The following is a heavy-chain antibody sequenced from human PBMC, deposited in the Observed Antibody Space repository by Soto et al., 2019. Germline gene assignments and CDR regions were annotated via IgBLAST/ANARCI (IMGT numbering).Heavy chain of an antibody. CDR2: INPITGGT. Sequence: GASVKVSCKASGGTFTSYYINWVRQAPGQGLEWMGWINPITGGTNYAPKFQGRVTMTRDTSITTAYMELSRLRSDDTAVYYCARNYYDSSDRDYLDYWGQGTPVTVSS. D-gene: IGHD3-22*01. J-gene: IGHJ4*02. V-gene: IGHV1-2*02. CDR3: ARNYYDSSDRDYLDY. CDR1: GGTFTSYY.